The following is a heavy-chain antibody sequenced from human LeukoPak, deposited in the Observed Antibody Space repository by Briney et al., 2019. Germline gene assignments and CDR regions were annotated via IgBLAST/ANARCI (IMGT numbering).Heavy chain of an antibody. CDR2: IYHNGCA. CDR3: ARLTFCRARYWDPPDGPRGFDS. D-gene: IGHD2-15*01. V-gene: IGHV4-39*01. J-gene: IGHJ4*02. CDR1: GDSRILSTYY. Sequence: SETLSLTCTVSGDSRILSTYYWGWIRQPPGVGLEWIGLIYHNGCAYYNPSLESRVAISVDTSKRQFSLRLTSVAAADTALYYCARLTFCRARYWDPPDGPRGFDSWGQGALVIVSS.